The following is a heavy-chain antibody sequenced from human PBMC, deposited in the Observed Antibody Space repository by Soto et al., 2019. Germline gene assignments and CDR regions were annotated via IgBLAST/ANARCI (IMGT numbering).Heavy chain of an antibody. CDR2: VYHSGST. Sequence: PSETLSLTCSVSGDSIRGGGHYWNWIRQFPGKGLEWIGYVYHSGSTHYNPSLRGRLTISTDTSKNQFSLRLISVTAADTALYYCARDTGLAPTVWGYWGHGTQVTVSS. CDR1: GDSIRGGGHY. J-gene: IGHJ4*03. V-gene: IGHV4-31*03. CDR3: ARDTGLAPTVWGY. D-gene: IGHD7-27*01.